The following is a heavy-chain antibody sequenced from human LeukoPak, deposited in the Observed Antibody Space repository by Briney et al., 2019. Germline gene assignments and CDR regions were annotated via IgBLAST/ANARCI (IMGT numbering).Heavy chain of an antibody. Sequence: SETLSLTCSVSGYSISRDYSWGWIRQPPGKGPEWIGVISHKGISYYNPSLRGRVTISDDTSKNQFSLKLSSVTAADTAVYYCARGNSDFWSGYFRNWFDPWGQGTLVTVSS. V-gene: IGHV4-38-2*02. CDR1: GYSISRDYS. CDR3: ARGNSDFWSGYFRNWFDP. J-gene: IGHJ5*02. D-gene: IGHD3-3*01. CDR2: ISHKGIS.